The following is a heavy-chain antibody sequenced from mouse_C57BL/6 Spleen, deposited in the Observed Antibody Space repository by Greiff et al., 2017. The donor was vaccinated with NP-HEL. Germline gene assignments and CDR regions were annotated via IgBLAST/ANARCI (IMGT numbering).Heavy chain of an antibody. D-gene: IGHD1-1*01. J-gene: IGHJ4*01. CDR1: GYTFTDYY. Sequence: VQLQESGPELVKPGASVKISCKASGYTFTDYYINWVKQRPGQGLEWIGWIYPGSGNTKYNEKFKGKATLTVDTSSSTAYMQLSSLTSEDSAVYFCARYRDYYGSSYGAMDYWGQGTSVTVSS. CDR3: ARYRDYYGSSYGAMDY. V-gene: IGHV1-84*01. CDR2: IYPGSGNT.